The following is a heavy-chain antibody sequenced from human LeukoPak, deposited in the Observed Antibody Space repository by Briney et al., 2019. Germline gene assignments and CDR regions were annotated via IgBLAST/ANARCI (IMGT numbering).Heavy chain of an antibody. V-gene: IGHV3-48*01. CDR3: ARDLSSKGRRWLQLQYYYYYYGMDV. J-gene: IGHJ6*02. CDR1: GFTFSSYS. CDR2: ISSSSSTI. D-gene: IGHD5-12*01. Sequence: GGSLRLSCAASGFTFSSYSMNWVRQAPGKGLEWVSYISSSSSTIYYADSVKGRFTISRDNAKNSLYLQMNSLRAEDTAAYYCARDLSSKGRRWLQLQYYYYYYGMDVWGQGTTVTVSS.